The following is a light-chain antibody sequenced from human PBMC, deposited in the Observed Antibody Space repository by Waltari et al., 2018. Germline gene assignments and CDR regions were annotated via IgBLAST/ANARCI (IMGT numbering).Light chain of an antibody. CDR2: GAS. J-gene: IGKJ5*01. Sequence: DIQMTQSPSSLPASLCDRVTTTCRASQGISSSVAWYQKKVGEAPKLLLYGASRLESGVPSRFSGSGSGTVYTLTISSLQPEDFATYYCQQYFGIPITFGQGTRLE. CDR1: QGISSS. V-gene: IGKV1-NL1*01. CDR3: QQYFGIPIT.